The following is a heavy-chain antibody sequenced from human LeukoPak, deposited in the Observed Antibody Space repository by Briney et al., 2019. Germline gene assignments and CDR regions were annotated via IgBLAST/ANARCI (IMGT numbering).Heavy chain of an antibody. D-gene: IGHD6-13*01. Sequence: PGGSLRLSCAASGFILRSYAMSWVRQAPGKGLEWVSAISGSGGSTYYADSVRGRFTISRDNSKNTLYVQMNSLRVEDTAVYYCAKGGSSSWYPFDYWGQGTLVTVSA. CDR1: GFILRSYA. V-gene: IGHV3-23*01. CDR2: ISGSGGST. J-gene: IGHJ4*02. CDR3: AKGGSSSWYPFDY.